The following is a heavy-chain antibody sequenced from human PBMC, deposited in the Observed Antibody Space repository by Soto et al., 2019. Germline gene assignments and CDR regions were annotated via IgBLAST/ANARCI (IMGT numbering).Heavy chain of an antibody. Sequence: GSLRLSCAASGFTFSSYGMHWVLQAPGKGLEWVAVISYDGSNKYYADSVKGRFTISRDNSKNTLYLQMNSLRAEDTAVYYCAKDFAEGYCSGGSCYSLPLDYWGQGTLVSVSS. CDR2: ISYDGSNK. D-gene: IGHD2-15*01. J-gene: IGHJ4*02. CDR1: GFTFSSYG. CDR3: AKDFAEGYCSGGSCYSLPLDY. V-gene: IGHV3-30*18.